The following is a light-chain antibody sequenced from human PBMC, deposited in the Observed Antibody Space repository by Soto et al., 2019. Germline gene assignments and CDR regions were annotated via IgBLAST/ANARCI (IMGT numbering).Light chain of an antibody. V-gene: IGLV2-14*01. J-gene: IGLJ2*01. Sequence: QSALTQPASVSGSPGQSITISCTGTSSDVGAYKYVSWYQHHPGKVPKLIIYDVRNRPSGVSDRFSGSKFGNTASLSISGLRAEDEADYYCSSFTTSSTLVIFGGGTQLTVL. CDR1: SSDVGAYKY. CDR2: DVR. CDR3: SSFTTSSTLVI.